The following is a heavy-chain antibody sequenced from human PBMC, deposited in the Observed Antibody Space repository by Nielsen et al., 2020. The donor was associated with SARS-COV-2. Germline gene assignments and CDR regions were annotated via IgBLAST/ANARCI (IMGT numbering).Heavy chain of an antibody. CDR3: VKDPHGNSWYGDAFDI. V-gene: IGHV3-64D*06. D-gene: IGHD6-13*01. CDR1: GFTFSSYA. Sequence: GESLKISCSASGFTFSSYAMHWVRQAPGKGLEYVSAISSNGGSTYYADSVKGRFTISRDNSKNTLYLQMSSLRAEDTAVYYCVKDPHGNSWYGDAFDIWGQGTMVTVSS. CDR2: ISSNGGST. J-gene: IGHJ3*02.